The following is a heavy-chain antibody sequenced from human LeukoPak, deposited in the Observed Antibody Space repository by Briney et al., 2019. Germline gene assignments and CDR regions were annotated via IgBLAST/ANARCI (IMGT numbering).Heavy chain of an antibody. Sequence: KASETLSLTCTVSGYSISSGYYWGWIRQPPGKGLEWIGSIYHSGSTYYNPSLKSRVTISVDTSKNQFSLKLSSVTAADTAVYYCARESGIAAALDLWGQGTLVTVSS. J-gene: IGHJ5*02. CDR1: GYSISSGYY. V-gene: IGHV4-38-2*02. D-gene: IGHD6-13*01. CDR2: IYHSGST. CDR3: ARESGIAAALDL.